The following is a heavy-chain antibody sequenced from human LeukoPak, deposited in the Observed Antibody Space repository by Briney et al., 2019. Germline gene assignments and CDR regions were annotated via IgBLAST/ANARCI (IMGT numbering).Heavy chain of an antibody. V-gene: IGHV1-18*01. CDR3: ARICTNGVCYRSYALDI. CDR2: ISAYNGNT. J-gene: IGHJ3*02. Sequence: GASVKVSCKASGYTFTSYSISWVRQAPGQGLEWMGWISAYNGNTNYAQKLQGRVTMTTDTSTSTAYMELRSLRSDDTAVYYCARICTNGVCYRSYALDIWGQGTMVTVSS. CDR1: GYTFTSYS. D-gene: IGHD2-8*01.